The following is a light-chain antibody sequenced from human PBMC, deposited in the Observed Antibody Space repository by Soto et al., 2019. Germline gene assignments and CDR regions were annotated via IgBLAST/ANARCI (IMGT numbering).Light chain of an antibody. J-gene: IGKJ2*01. CDR1: QSISSW. CDR2: DAS. CDR3: QQYSNYLYT. Sequence: DIQMTQSPSTLSAYVGDRVTITCRTSQSISSWLAWYQQKPGKAPKLLIYDASTLESGVPSRFRGSGSGTEFTLTISSLQPDDFATYYCQQYSNYLYTFGQGTKLEIK. V-gene: IGKV1-5*01.